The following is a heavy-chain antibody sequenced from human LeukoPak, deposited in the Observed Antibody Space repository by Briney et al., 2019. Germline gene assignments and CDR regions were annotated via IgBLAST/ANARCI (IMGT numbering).Heavy chain of an antibody. CDR1: GFTFSDYY. D-gene: IGHD5-12*01. CDR2: ISSSGSTI. Sequence: GGSLRLSCAASGFTFSDYYMSWIRQAPGKGLEWVSYISSSGSTIYYADSVKGRFTISRDNAKNSLYLQMNSLRAKDTAVYYCARESGGYDFNVRWFDPWGQGTLVTVSS. CDR3: ARESGGYDFNVRWFDP. V-gene: IGHV3-11*01. J-gene: IGHJ5*02.